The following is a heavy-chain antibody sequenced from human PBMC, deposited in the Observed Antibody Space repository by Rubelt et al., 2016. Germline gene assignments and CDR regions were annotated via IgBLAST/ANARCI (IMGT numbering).Heavy chain of an antibody. D-gene: IGHD2-15*01. V-gene: IGHV3-21*04. CDR2: ISSSSSYI. CDR3: ARAKGGGSRFTKTNTRVYYFDY. J-gene: IGHJ4*02. Sequence: VSSISSSSSYIYYADSVKGRFTISRDNAKNSLYLQMNSLRAEDTAVYYCARAKGGGSRFTKTNTRVYYFDYWGQGTLVTVSS.